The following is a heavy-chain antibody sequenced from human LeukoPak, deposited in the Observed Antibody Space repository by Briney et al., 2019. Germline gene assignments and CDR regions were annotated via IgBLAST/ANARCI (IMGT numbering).Heavy chain of an antibody. CDR1: GFTFSSYW. CDR2: IYTSGST. J-gene: IGHJ5*02. V-gene: IGHV4-59*10. D-gene: IGHD1-1*01. CDR3: ARAATQLWFDP. Sequence: PGGSLRLSCAASGFTFSSYWMSWVRQAPGKGLEWIGRIYTSGSTNYNPSLKSRVTMSVDTSKNQFSLKLSSVTAADTAVYYCARAATQLWFDPWGQGTLVTVSS.